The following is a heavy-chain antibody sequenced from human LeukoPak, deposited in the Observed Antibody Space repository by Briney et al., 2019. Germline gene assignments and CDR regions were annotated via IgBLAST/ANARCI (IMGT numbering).Heavy chain of an antibody. CDR3: AKDPTSSSALDY. CDR2: ILYDGSNK. D-gene: IGHD6-6*01. J-gene: IGHJ4*02. Sequence: GGSLRLSCAASGFTFSKYGMHWVRQAPGKGLEWVAFILYDGSNKYYADSVKGRFTISRDNAKNSLYLQMNSLRAEDTAVYYCAKDPTSSSALDYWGQGTLVTVSS. V-gene: IGHV3-30*02. CDR1: GFTFSKYG.